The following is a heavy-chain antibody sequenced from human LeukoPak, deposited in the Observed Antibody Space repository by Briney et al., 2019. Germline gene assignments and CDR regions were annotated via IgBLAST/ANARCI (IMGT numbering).Heavy chain of an antibody. J-gene: IGHJ5*02. CDR3: AKDLGSSRYENWFDP. D-gene: IGHD6-13*01. V-gene: IGHV3-23*01. CDR2: ISGSGGST. CDR1: GFTFSSYA. Sequence: PGGSLRLSCAASGFTFSSYAMSWVRQAPGKGLEWVSAISGSGGSTYYADSVKGRFTISRDNSKNTLYLQMNSLRAEDTAVYYCAKDLGSSRYENWFDPWGQGTLVTVSS.